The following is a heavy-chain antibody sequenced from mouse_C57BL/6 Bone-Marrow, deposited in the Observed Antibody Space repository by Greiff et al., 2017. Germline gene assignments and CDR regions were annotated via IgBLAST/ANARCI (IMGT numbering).Heavy chain of an antibody. CDR2: INPNNGGT. Sequence: EVQLQESGPELVKPGASVKIPCKASGYTFTDYNMDWVKQSHGKSLEWIGDINPNNGGTIYNQKFKGKATLTVDKSSSTAYMELRSLTSEDTAVYYCARRAITTVVAPYAMDYWGQGTSVTVSS. CDR1: GYTFTDYN. J-gene: IGHJ4*01. D-gene: IGHD1-1*01. V-gene: IGHV1-18*01. CDR3: ARRAITTVVAPYAMDY.